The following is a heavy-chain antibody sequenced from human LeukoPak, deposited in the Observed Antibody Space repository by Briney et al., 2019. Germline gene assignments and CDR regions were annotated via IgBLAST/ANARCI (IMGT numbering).Heavy chain of an antibody. CDR1: GGSFSTYY. V-gene: IGHV4-59*01. J-gene: IGHJ4*02. CDR3: ARSYYGSGSYYSFRY. D-gene: IGHD3-10*01. Sequence: SETLSLTXTVSGGSFSTYYWSWIRQPPGKGMEWIGHVYYTGSTNYNPPLKSRVTISVDTSKNQFSLKLSTVTATDTAVYYCARSYYGSGSYYSFRYWGQGTLVTVSS. CDR2: VYYTGST.